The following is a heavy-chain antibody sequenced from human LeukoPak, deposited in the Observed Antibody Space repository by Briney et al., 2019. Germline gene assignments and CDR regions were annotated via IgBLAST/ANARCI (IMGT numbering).Heavy chain of an antibody. D-gene: IGHD2-2*01. Sequence: SQTLSLTCTVSGGSISSYYWSWIRQPAGKGLEWIGRIYTSGSTNYNPSLKSRVTMSVDTSKNQFSLKLSSVTAADTAVYYCARDLALGYCSSTSCPNYYYYYMDVWGKGTTVTVSS. CDR3: ARDLALGYCSSTSCPNYYYYYMDV. CDR1: GGSISSYY. J-gene: IGHJ6*03. CDR2: IYTSGST. V-gene: IGHV4-4*07.